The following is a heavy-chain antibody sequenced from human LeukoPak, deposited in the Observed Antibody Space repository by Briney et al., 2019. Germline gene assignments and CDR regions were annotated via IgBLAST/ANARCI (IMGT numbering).Heavy chain of an antibody. V-gene: IGHV3-33*01. CDR2: IWYDGSNK. Sequence: GGSLRFSCAASGFTFSSYGMHWVRQAPGKGLEWVAVIWYDGSNKYYADSVKGRFTISRDNSENTLYLQMNSLRAEDTAVYYCARVGGYSSSWYLDYWGQGTLVTVSS. J-gene: IGHJ4*02. CDR3: ARVGGYSSSWYLDY. D-gene: IGHD6-13*01. CDR1: GFTFSSYG.